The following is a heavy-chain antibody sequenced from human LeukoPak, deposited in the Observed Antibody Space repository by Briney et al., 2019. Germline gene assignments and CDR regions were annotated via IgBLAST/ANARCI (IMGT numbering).Heavy chain of an antibody. V-gene: IGHV3-21*01. CDR1: GFTFSSYS. CDR2: ISTSSSYI. J-gene: IGHJ4*02. D-gene: IGHD6-19*01. CDR3: ARAVIAVAGTDFIDY. Sequence: PGGSLRLSCAASGFTFSSYSMNWVRQAPGKGLEWVSFISTSSSYIHYADSVKGRFTISRDNAKKSLYLEMNSLRAEDTAVYYCARAVIAVAGTDFIDYWGQGTLVTVSS.